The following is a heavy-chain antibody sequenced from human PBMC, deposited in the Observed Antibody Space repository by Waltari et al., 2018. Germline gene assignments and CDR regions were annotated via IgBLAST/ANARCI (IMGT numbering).Heavy chain of an antibody. Sequence: QVQLQESGPGLVKPSETLSLTCTVSGGSVSSGSYYWSWIRQPPGKGLEWIGYIYYSGSTNYNPSLKSRVTISVDTSKNQFSLKLSSVTAADTAVYYCARGCSSWLNWFDPWGQGTLVTVSS. CDR2: IYYSGST. D-gene: IGHD6-13*01. CDR3: ARGCSSWLNWFDP. J-gene: IGHJ5*02. CDR1: GGSVSSGSYY. V-gene: IGHV4-61*01.